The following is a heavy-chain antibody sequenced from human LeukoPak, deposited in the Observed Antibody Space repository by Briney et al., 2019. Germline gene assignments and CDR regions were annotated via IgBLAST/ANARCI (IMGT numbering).Heavy chain of an antibody. V-gene: IGHV4-59*01. CDR2: IYYSGST. D-gene: IGHD4-17*01. CDR1: GGSISSYY. Sequence: PSETLSLTCTVSGGSISSYYWSWIRQPPGKGLEWIGYIYYSGSTNYNPSLKSRLTISVDTSKNQFSLKLSSVTAADTAVHYCASLTVTSDAFDIWGQGTMVTVSS. CDR3: ASLTVTSDAFDI. J-gene: IGHJ3*02.